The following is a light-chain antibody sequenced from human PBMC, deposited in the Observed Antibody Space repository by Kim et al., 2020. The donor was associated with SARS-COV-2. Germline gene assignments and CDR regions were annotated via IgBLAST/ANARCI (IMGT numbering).Light chain of an antibody. CDR3: QYRRT. Sequence: VTLSLAPGETATLSCWTSQTVSNSLARYQQKPGQAPRLLIYDASNRATGIPVRFSGSGSGTDFSLTISNLEPEDFAVYYCQYRRTFGQGTKVDIK. CDR1: QTVSNS. CDR2: DAS. J-gene: IGKJ1*01. V-gene: IGKV3-11*01.